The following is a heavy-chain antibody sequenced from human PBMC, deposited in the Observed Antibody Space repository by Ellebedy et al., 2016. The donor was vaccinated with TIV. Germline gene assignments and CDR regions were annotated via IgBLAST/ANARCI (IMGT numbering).Heavy chain of an antibody. CDR2: INWKGNSA. CDR3: AKDMRADASMDYYFYSGMDV. V-gene: IGHV3-9*01. D-gene: IGHD5-18*01. Sequence: GGSLRLSXAASGFTFLDYPMHWVRQAPGKGLEWIAGINWKGNSAAYADSVMGRFTISRENAKNSLSLQMTSLTIEDTALYYCAKDMRADASMDYYFYSGMDVWGQGTTVTVSS. CDR1: GFTFLDYP. J-gene: IGHJ6*02.